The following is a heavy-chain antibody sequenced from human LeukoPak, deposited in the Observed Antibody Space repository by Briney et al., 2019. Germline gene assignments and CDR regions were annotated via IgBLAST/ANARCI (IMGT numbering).Heavy chain of an antibody. CDR1: GYTFTGYY. CDR3: ARAGYGAPFTY. Sequence: ASVKVSCKASGYTFTGYYMHWVRQAPGRGLEWMGIINPSGGSTTYAQKFQGRVTMTRDMSTSTVYMELSSLRSEDTAVYYCARAGYGAPFTYWGQGTLVTISS. CDR2: INPSGGST. J-gene: IGHJ4*02. D-gene: IGHD4-17*01. V-gene: IGHV1-46*01.